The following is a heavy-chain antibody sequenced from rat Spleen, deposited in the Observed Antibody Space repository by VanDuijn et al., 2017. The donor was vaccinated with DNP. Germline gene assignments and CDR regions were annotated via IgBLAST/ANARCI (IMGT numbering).Heavy chain of an antibody. Sequence: QVQLRESGPGLVQPSQTLSLTCTVSGLPLTSNSVSWIRQPPGKGLEWMGVIWSNGNTDYNSAIKSRLSISRDTSKGQVFLQMNNLQTEDIGTYYCARDRGNYYFDYWGPGVMVTVSA. CDR3: ARDRGNYYFDY. CDR2: IWSNGNT. CDR1: GLPLTSNS. J-gene: IGHJ2*01. V-gene: IGHV2-47*01. D-gene: IGHD4-3*01.